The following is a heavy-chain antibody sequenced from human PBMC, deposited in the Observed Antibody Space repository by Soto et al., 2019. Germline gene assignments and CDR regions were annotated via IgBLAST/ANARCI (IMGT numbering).Heavy chain of an antibody. D-gene: IGHD3-22*01. J-gene: IGHJ4*02. CDR2: ISGSGGST. Sequence: PGGSLRLSCAASGFTFSSYAMSWVRQAPGKGLEWVSAISGSGGSTYYADSVKGRFTISRDNSKNTLYLQMNSLRAEDTAVYYCAKDYYDSSGPMYYFDYWGQGTLVTVSS. CDR3: AKDYYDSSGPMYYFDY. CDR1: GFTFSSYA. V-gene: IGHV3-23*01.